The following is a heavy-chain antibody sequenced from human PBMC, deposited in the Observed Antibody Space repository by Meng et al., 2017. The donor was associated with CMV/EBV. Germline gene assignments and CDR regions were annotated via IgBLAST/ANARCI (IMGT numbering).Heavy chain of an antibody. J-gene: IGHJ4*02. CDR3: ARDNRRGGVDY. CDR1: GGSFGSGDYY. V-gene: IGHV4-30-4*08. Sequence: QVQLQESVPGLWEPSQTLSLTCTVSGGSFGSGDYYWTWIRQPPGKGLEWIGYIYYSGSTYYNPSLKSRVTISVDTSKNQFSLKLSSVTAADTAVYYCARDNRRGGVDYWGQGTLVTVSS. CDR2: IYYSGST. D-gene: IGHD3-3*01.